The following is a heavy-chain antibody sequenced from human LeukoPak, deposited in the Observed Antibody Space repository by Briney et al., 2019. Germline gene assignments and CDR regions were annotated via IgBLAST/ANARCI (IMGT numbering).Heavy chain of an antibody. CDR1: GFTFSSYA. CDR3: AREGQWLLKAFDY. D-gene: IGHD6-19*01. CDR2: ISGSGGST. V-gene: IGHV3-23*01. J-gene: IGHJ4*02. Sequence: PGGSLRLSCAASGFTFSSYAMSWVRQAPGRGLEWVSAISGSGGSTYYADSVKGRFTISRDNSKNTLYLQMNSLRAEDTAVYYCAREGQWLLKAFDYWGQGTLVTVSS.